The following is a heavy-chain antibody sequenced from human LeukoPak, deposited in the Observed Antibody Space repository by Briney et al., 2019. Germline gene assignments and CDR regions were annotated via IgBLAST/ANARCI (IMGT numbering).Heavy chain of an antibody. J-gene: IGHJ4*02. Sequence: SETLSLTCTVSGGSLSSNSYYWGWIRQAPGKGLEWIGSMYYSGSTYYNPSLKSRVTISVDTSKNQLSLKLSSVTAADTAVYYCARAKKAVAGFFDYWGQGTLVTVSS. CDR2: MYYSGST. CDR1: GGSLSSNSYY. CDR3: ARAKKAVAGFFDY. D-gene: IGHD6-19*01. V-gene: IGHV4-39*07.